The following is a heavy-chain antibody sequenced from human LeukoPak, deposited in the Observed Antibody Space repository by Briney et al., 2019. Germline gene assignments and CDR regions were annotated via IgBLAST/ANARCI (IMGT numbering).Heavy chain of an antibody. CDR1: GGSFSGYY. D-gene: IGHD1-26*01. CDR3: ARGWELFDAFDI. V-gene: IGHV4-34*01. Sequence: SETLSLTCAVYGGSFSGYYWSWIRQPPGKGLEWIGEINHSGSTNYNPSLKSRVTISVDTSKNQFSLKLSSVTAADTAVYYCARGWELFDAFDIWGQGTMVTVSS. CDR2: INHSGST. J-gene: IGHJ3*02.